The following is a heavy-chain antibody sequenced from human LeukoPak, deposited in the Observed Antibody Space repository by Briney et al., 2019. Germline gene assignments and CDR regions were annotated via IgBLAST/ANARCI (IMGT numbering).Heavy chain of an antibody. CDR3: PRVGSSGWYVHPTLDY. D-gene: IGHD6-19*01. CDR1: GYTFTGHY. V-gene: IGHV1-2*02. CDR2: INPSNGDT. J-gene: IGHJ4*02. Sequence: GASVKVSCKASGYTFTGHYMHWVRQAPGQGLEWMGWINPSNGDTNYAQNFQARFTVTRDTSISTAYMERSWLTSDDTAVYYCPRVGSSGWYVHPTLDYWGQGTLVTVSS.